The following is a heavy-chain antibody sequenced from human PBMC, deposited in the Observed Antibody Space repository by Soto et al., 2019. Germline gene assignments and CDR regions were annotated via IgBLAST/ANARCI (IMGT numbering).Heavy chain of an antibody. J-gene: IGHJ4*02. D-gene: IGHD3-10*02. CDR3: ARQAYCYVTNSFGY. CDR1: GYSFTTYW. Sequence: VGSLKIACNGSGYSFTTYWIGWVGQMPWKGLEWMGVIYPGDSDIRFSPSFQGQVTISADMSLSTAYLQWSSLRVSDTAMYYCARQAYCYVTNSFGYWGQGTLVTVSS. CDR2: IYPGDSDI. V-gene: IGHV5-51*01.